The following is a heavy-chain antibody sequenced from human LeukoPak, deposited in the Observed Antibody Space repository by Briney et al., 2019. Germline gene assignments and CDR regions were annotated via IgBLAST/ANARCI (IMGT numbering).Heavy chain of an antibody. Sequence: PGGSLRLSCTASGFTLSNFWMGWVRQTPGKGLECVANIKPDGSEKYYVDSVKGRFTISRDNAKNSLFLQMNSLSAEDTATYYCSTAARGQVVGESYLGQGTLVNGTS. J-gene: IGHJ4*02. CDR1: GFTLSNFW. CDR2: IKPDGSEK. CDR3: STAARGQVVGESY. D-gene: IGHD3-16*01. V-gene: IGHV3-7*03.